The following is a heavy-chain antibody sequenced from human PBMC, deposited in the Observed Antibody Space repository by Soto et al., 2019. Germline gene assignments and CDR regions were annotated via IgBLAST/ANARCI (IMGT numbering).Heavy chain of an antibody. CDR3: ARVTSGLSLFDY. J-gene: IGHJ4*02. CDR2: IFHSGST. D-gene: IGHD6-19*01. Sequence: PSETLSLTCAVSGGSISSSNWWSWVRQPPGKGLEWIGEIFHSGSTNYNPSLKSRVTISLDTSNNQFSLKLNSVTAADTAVYYCARVTSGLSLFDYWGQGTLVTVSS. CDR1: GGSISSSNW. V-gene: IGHV4-4*02.